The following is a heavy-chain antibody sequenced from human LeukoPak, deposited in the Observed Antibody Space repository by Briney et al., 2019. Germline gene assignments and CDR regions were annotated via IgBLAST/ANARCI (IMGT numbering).Heavy chain of an antibody. CDR3: ARESGSYSSSYRFDS. CDR1: GFTFTTYW. CDR2: IKQDGSEK. V-gene: IGHV3-7*01. D-gene: IGHD6-6*01. J-gene: IGHJ4*02. Sequence: TGGSLRLSCAASGFTFTTYWMSWVRQAPGKGLEWVANIKQDGSEKYYVDSVKGRFTISRDNAKNSLYLQMNSLRAEDTAVYYCARESGSYSSSYRFDSWGQGTLVTVSS.